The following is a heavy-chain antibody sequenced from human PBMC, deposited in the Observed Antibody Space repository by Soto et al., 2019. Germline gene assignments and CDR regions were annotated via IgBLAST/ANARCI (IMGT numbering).Heavy chain of an antibody. CDR2: IIPIFGTA. J-gene: IGHJ6*02. CDR1: GGTFSSYA. V-gene: IGHV1-69*13. CDR3: ARDLTPNAYYDFWSGYYSPEDYYGMDV. D-gene: IGHD3-3*01. Sequence: ASVKVSCKASGGTFSSYAISWVRQAPGQGLEWMGGIIPIFGTANYAQKFQGRVTITADESTSTAYMELSSLRSEDTAVYYCARDLTPNAYYDFWSGYYSPEDYYGMDVSGQGTWVTVYS.